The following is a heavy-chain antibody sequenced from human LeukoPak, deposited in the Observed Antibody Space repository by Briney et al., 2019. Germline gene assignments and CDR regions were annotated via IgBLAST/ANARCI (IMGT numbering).Heavy chain of an antibody. D-gene: IGHD1-26*01. Sequence: SETLSLTCTVSGGSISTYYWGWIRQPPGKGLEWIGYSSSSGSTNYNPSLSSRVTISVDTSKNQSSLKLSSVTAADTAVYHCARHGGSYSHDYWGQGTLVTVSS. CDR1: GGSISTYY. V-gene: IGHV4-59*08. CDR3: ARHGGSYSHDY. J-gene: IGHJ4*02. CDR2: SSSSGST.